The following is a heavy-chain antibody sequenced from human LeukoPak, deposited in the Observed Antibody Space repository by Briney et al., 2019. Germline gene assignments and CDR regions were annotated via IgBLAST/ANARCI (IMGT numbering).Heavy chain of an antibody. CDR3: ARALMGYYYDSSGYQGDAFDI. CDR2: INPSGGST. J-gene: IGHJ3*02. D-gene: IGHD3-22*01. Sequence: ASVKVSCKASGYTFTGYYMHWVRQAPGQGLEWMGIINPSGGSTSYAQKFQGRVTMTRDMSTSTVYMELSSLRSEDTAVYYCARALMGYYYDSSGYQGDAFDIWGQGTMVTVSS. CDR1: GYTFTGYY. V-gene: IGHV1-46*01.